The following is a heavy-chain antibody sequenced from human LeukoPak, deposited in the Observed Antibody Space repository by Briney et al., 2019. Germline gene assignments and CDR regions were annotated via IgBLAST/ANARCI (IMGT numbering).Heavy chain of an antibody. CDR1: GYTFTSYA. J-gene: IGHJ4*02. D-gene: IGHD2-2*01. CDR3: ARSIVVVPAAMEGEFDY. V-gene: IGHV1-3*01. CDR2: INAGNGNT. Sequence: ASVKVSCKASGYTFTSYAMHWVRQAPGQRLEWRGWINAGNGNTKYSQKFQGRVTITRDTSASTAYMELSSLRSEDTAVYYCARSIVVVPAAMEGEFDYWGQGTLVTVSS.